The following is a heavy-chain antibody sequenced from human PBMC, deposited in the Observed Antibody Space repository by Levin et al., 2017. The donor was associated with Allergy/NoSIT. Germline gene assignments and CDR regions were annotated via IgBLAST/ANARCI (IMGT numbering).Heavy chain of an antibody. V-gene: IGHV4-30-2*01. CDR1: GGSISSGGYS. J-gene: IGHJ4*02. Sequence: SETLSLTCAVSGGSISSGGYSWSWIRQPPGKGLEWIVNIYLSGSTYYNPSLKSRVTISVDRSKNQISLNLSSVTAADTAVYYCARVAGYSYGYYFDYWGQGTLVTVSS. CDR3: ARVAGYSYGYYFDY. CDR2: IYLSGST. D-gene: IGHD5-18*01.